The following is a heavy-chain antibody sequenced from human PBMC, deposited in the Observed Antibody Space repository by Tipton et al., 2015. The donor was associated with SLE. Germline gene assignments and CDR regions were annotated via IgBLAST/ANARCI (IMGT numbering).Heavy chain of an antibody. Sequence: TLSLTCTVSGASISSGDYYWSWIRQHPGKGLEWIGYIYYIHPSLKSRVTISVDTSKNQFSLKLSSVTAADTAVYYCARWYYGSGSYAFDIWGQGTMVTVSS. V-gene: IGHV4-31*03. CDR3: ARWYYGSGSYAFDI. CDR1: GASISSGDYY. D-gene: IGHD3-10*01. J-gene: IGHJ3*02. CDR2: IYYI.